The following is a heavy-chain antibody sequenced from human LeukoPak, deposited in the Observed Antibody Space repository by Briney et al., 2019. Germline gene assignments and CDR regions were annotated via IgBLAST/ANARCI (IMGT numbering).Heavy chain of an antibody. CDR1: GGSFSGYY. CDR3: ARRWGAANLDY. Sequence: SETLSLTCAVYGGSFSGYYWSWIRQPPGKGLEWIGEINHSGSTNYNPSLKSRVTISVDTSKNQFSLKLSSVTAADTAVYYCARRWGAANLDYWGQGTLVTVSS. J-gene: IGHJ4*02. CDR2: INHSGST. D-gene: IGHD1-26*01. V-gene: IGHV4-34*01.